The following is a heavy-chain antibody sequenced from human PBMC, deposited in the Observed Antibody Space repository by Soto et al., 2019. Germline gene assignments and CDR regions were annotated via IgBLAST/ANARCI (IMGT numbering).Heavy chain of an antibody. CDR3: ARGIGAATTGWLDP. V-gene: IGHV4-31*03. D-gene: IGHD6-13*01. CDR2: SYYSGST. CDR1: GVSTSSGGYY. Sequence: SETLSLTCTVSGVSTSSGGYYWSWIRQLPGKGLQWIGNSYYSGSTYYNPSLKSRVTISIDTSKNQFSLKLSSVTAADTAVYYCARGIGAATTGWLDPWGQGTLVTVSS. J-gene: IGHJ5*02.